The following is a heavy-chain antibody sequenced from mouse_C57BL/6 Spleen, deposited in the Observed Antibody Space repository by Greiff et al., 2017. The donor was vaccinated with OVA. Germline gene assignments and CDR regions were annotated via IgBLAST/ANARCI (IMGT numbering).Heavy chain of an antibody. CDR3: SRSSITTVVVPDY. D-gene: IGHD1-1*01. V-gene: IGHV1-59*01. CDR1: GYTFTSYW. CDR2: IDPSDSYT. J-gene: IGHJ2*01. Sequence: VQLQQPGAELVRPGTSVKLSCKASGYTFTSYWMHWVKQRPGQGLEWIGVIDPSDSYTNYNQKFKGKATLTVDTYSSTAYMQLSSLTSEDSAVYYCSRSSITTVVVPDYWGQGTTLTVSS.